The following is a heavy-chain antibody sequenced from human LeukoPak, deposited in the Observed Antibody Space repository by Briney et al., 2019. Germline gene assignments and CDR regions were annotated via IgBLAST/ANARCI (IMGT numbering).Heavy chain of an antibody. CDR3: VRSQLQYCTTTSCYVFDS. Sequence: GGSLRLSCVTSRFIFSSYGFHWVRQAPGKGLEWVAVISFDGSEKYYADSAKGRFSISTDYSRNTLYLEMNSLRADDTAVYYCVRSQLQYCTTTSCYVFDSWGQGTLVTVSS. CDR1: RFIFSSYG. CDR2: ISFDGSEK. D-gene: IGHD2-2*01. J-gene: IGHJ4*02. V-gene: IGHV3-30*19.